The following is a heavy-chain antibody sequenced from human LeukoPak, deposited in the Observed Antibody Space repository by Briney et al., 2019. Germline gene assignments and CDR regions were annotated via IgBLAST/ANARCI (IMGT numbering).Heavy chain of an antibody. D-gene: IGHD3-3*01. CDR1: GYTFTSYY. CDR3: ARETYYDFWSGYQPRIYYMDV. Sequence: GASVKVSCKASGYTFTSYYMHWVRQAPGQGLEWMGIINPSGGSTSYAQKFQGRVTMTRDTSTSTVYMELSSLRSEDTAVYYCARETYYDFWSGYQPRIYYMDVWGKGTTVTVSS. J-gene: IGHJ6*03. V-gene: IGHV1-46*01. CDR2: INPSGGST.